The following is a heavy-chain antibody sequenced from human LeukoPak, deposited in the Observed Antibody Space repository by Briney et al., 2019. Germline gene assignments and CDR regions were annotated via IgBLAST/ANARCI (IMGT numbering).Heavy chain of an antibody. CDR2: INHSGNT. Sequence: PSETLSLTCGVSGGSFSGYYWNWIRQSPEKGLEWVGEINHSGNTRYNPSLRSRITMSVDTSRNNFSLKLSSVTAADTAVYFCAREIIWGTYRRLYYFDSWGQGTLVTVSS. D-gene: IGHD3-16*02. CDR3: AREIIWGTYRRLYYFDS. J-gene: IGHJ4*02. V-gene: IGHV4-34*01. CDR1: GGSFSGYY.